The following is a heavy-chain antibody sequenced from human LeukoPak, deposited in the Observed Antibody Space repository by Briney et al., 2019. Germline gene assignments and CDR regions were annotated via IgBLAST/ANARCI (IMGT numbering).Heavy chain of an antibody. V-gene: IGHV3-33*01. J-gene: IGHJ4*02. D-gene: IGHD4-17*01. CDR3: ARSCPGGDYFDY. CDR2: IWYVGSNK. Sequence: GGSLRLSCAASGFTFSSYGMHWVRQAPGKGLEWVAVIWYVGSNKYYADSVKGRFTISRDNSKNTLYLQMNSLRAEDTAVYYCARSCPGGDYFDYWGEGTLVTVSS. CDR1: GFTFSSYG.